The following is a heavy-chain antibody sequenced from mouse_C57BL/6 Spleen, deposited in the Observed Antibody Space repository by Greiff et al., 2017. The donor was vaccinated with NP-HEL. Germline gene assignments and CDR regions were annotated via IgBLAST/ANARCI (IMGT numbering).Heavy chain of an antibody. CDR3: ARNAAANYNASATDY. Sequence: QVQLQQPGAELVKPGASVKMSCKASGYTFTSYWITWVKQRPGQGLEWIGDIYPGSGSTNYNEKFKSKATLTVDTSSSTAYMQLSSLTSEDSAVYYCARNAAANYNASATDYWGQGNSVTVSS. CDR2: IYPGSGST. J-gene: IGHJ4*01. D-gene: IGHD1-1*01. CDR1: GYTFTSYW. V-gene: IGHV1-55*01.